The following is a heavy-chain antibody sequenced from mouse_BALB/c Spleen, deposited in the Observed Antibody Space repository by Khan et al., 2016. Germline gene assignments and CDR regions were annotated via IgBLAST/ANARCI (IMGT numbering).Heavy chain of an antibody. Sequence: VQLQQSGAELVRPGALVKLSCKASGFNIKDCYIHWVKQRPEQGLEWIGWIDTENGNTIYGSKPHDKVSITAHTSSNTAYLQLSSLTSGDTAGYYCTRGYDGFTYWGPGTLVTVSA. CDR1: GFNIKDCY. J-gene: IGHJ3*01. CDR2: IDTENGNT. V-gene: IGHV14-1*02. CDR3: TRGYDGFTY. D-gene: IGHD2-2*01.